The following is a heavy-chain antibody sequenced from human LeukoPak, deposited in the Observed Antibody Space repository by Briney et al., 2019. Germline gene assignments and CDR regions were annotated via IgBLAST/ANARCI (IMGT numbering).Heavy chain of an antibody. J-gene: IGHJ4*02. CDR3: ASKNYDSSGYRIDY. D-gene: IGHD3-22*01. Sequence: SVKVSCKASGGTFSSYAISWVRQAPGQGLEWMGGIIPIFGTANCAQKFQGRVTITADESTSTAYMELSSLRSEDTAVYYCASKNYDSSGYRIDYWGQGTLVTVSS. CDR2: IIPIFGTA. V-gene: IGHV1-69*13. CDR1: GGTFSSYA.